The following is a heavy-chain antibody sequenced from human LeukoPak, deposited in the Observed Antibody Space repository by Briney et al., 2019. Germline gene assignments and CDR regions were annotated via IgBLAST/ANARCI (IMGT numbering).Heavy chain of an antibody. V-gene: IGHV6-1*01. D-gene: IGHD3-10*01. CDR3: ARDPSDDQGSDY. Sequence: SQTLSLTCAISGDSVSSNTAAWYWIRQSPSRGLEWLGMTYYRSKWYYEYAVSVRSRIIINVDTSKNQFSLQLNSVTPEDTAVYYCARDPSDDQGSDYWGQGTLVTVSS. J-gene: IGHJ4*02. CDR1: GDSVSSNTAA. CDR2: TYYRSKWYY.